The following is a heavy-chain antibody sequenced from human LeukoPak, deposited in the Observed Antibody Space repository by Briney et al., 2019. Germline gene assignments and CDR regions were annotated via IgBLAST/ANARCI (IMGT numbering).Heavy chain of an antibody. J-gene: IGHJ4*02. CDR2: INHGGST. Sequence: SETLSLTCAVYGGSFSGYYWSWIRQPPGKGLEWIGEINHGGSTNYNPSLKSRVTISVDTSKNQFSLKLSSVSAADTAVYYCARAPRHSSGPTGYWGQGTLVTVSS. V-gene: IGHV4-34*01. D-gene: IGHD6-19*01. CDR3: ARAPRHSSGPTGY. CDR1: GGSFSGYY.